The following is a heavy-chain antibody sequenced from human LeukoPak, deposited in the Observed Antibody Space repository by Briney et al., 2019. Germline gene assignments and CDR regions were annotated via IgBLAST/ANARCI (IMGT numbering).Heavy chain of an antibody. CDR2: ISGSGGST. CDR3: AKDKSGPYSSGYFDY. CDR1: GFTFSSYA. D-gene: IGHD6-19*01. V-gene: IGHV3-23*01. J-gene: IGHJ4*02. Sequence: GGSLRLSCAASGFTFSSYAMSWVRQAPGKGLEGVSAISGSGGSTYYADSVKGRFTISRDNSKNTLYLQMNSLRAEDTAVYYCAKDKSGPYSSGYFDYWGQGTLVTVSS.